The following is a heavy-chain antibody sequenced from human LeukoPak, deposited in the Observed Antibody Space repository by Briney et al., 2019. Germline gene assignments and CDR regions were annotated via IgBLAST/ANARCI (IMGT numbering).Heavy chain of an antibody. CDR2: IYYSGST. Sequence: SETLSLTCTVSGGSVSSGSYYWSWIRQPPGKGLEWIGYIYYSGSTNYNPSLKSRVTISVDTSKNQFSLKLSSVTAADTAVYYCASLPGVTSWYYYGSSGYPGQRFDPWGQGTLVTVSS. CDR1: GGSVSSGSYY. D-gene: IGHD3-22*01. CDR3: ASLPGVTSWYYYGSSGYPGQRFDP. J-gene: IGHJ5*02. V-gene: IGHV4-61*01.